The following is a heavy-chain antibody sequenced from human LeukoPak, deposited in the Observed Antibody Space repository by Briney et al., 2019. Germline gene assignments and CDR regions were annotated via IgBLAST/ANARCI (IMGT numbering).Heavy chain of an antibody. V-gene: IGHV1-46*01. J-gene: IGHJ5*02. D-gene: IGHD6-13*01. CDR3: ARVKSGRGQQLVRDNWFAP. Sequence: GASVKVSCKASGYTFTSYYMHWVRQAPGQGLEWMGIINPSGGSTSYAQKFQGRVTMTRNTSISTAYMELSSLRSEDTAVYYCARVKSGRGQQLVRDNWFAPWGQGTLVTVSS. CDR2: INPSGGST. CDR1: GYTFTSYY.